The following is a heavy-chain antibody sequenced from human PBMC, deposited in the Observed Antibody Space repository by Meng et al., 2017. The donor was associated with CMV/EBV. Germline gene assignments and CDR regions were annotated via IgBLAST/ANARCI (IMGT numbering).Heavy chain of an antibody. Sequence: ASVKVSCKASGYTFTSYDINWVRQATGQGLEWMGWMNPNSGNTGYAQKFQGRVTITRNTSISTAYMELSRLKSEDTAVYYCARRGYSSRNWFDPWGQGTLVTVSS. CDR1: GYTFTSYD. D-gene: IGHD6-19*01. V-gene: IGHV1-8*03. J-gene: IGHJ5*02. CDR2: MNPNSGNT. CDR3: ARRGYSSRNWFDP.